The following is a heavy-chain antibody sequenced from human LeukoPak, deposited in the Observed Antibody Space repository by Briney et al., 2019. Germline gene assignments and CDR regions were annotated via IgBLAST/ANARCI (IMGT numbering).Heavy chain of an antibody. V-gene: IGHV3-64D*06. Sequence: GGSLRLSCSASGFAFSSYAMHWVRQAPGKGLEYVSAISSNGGSTYYADSVKGRFTISRDNSKNTLYLQMSSLRAEDTAVYYCANNLLWFGELLSAFDIWGQGTMVTVSS. CDR1: GFAFSSYA. J-gene: IGHJ3*02. D-gene: IGHD3-10*01. CDR3: ANNLLWFGELLSAFDI. CDR2: ISSNGGST.